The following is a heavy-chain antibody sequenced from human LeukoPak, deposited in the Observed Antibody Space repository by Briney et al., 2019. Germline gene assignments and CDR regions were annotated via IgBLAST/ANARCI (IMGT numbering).Heavy chain of an antibody. D-gene: IGHD6-19*01. CDR1: GLTFSSYS. J-gene: IGHJ3*02. V-gene: IGHV3-21*01. CDR2: TSSSSSYI. CDR3: ARGGPYSSGWYSAFDI. Sequence: PGGSLRLSCAASGLTFSSYSMNWVRQAPGKGLEWVSSTSSSSSYIYYADSVKGRFTISRDNAKNSLYLQMNSLRAEDTAVYYCARGGPYSSGWYSAFDIWGQGTMVTVSS.